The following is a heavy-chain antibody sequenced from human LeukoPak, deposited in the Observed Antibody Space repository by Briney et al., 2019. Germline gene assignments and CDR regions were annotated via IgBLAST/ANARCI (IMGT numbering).Heavy chain of an antibody. V-gene: IGHV4-30-2*01. CDR3: ARSGVRGVTFGYYYYGMDV. Sequence: PSQTLSLTCTVSGGSISSGGYSWSWIRQPPGKGLEWIGYIYHSGSTYYSPSLKSRVTISVDTSKNQFSLKLSSVTAADTAVYYCARSGVRGVTFGYYYYGMDVWGQGTTVTVSS. CDR1: GGSISSGGYS. CDR2: IYHSGST. D-gene: IGHD3-10*01. J-gene: IGHJ6*02.